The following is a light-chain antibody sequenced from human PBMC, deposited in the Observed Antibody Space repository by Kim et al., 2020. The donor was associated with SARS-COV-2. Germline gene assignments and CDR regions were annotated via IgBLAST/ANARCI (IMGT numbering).Light chain of an antibody. Sequence: VVLGQTVRSTCQGDSLRSYYATWYQQKPGQAPILVIYGKNNRPSGIPDRFSGSSSGDTASLTITGTQAGDEADYYCNSRDSNDNVVFGGGTKLTVL. CDR1: SLRSYY. CDR3: NSRDSNDNVV. J-gene: IGLJ2*01. V-gene: IGLV3-19*01. CDR2: GKN.